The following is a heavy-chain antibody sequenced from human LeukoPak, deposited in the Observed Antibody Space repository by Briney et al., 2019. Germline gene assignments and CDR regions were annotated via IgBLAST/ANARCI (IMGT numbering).Heavy chain of an antibody. CDR3: ARHRFSGYSHGLFDY. Sequence: SETLSLTCTVSGGSISSYYWSWIRQAPGKGGEWIGYIYDSGSTNYNASLKSRVTISVDTSKNQFSLKVSFVTAADTAVYYCARHRFSGYSHGLFDYWGQGTLVTVSS. CDR1: GGSISSYY. J-gene: IGHJ4*02. CDR2: IYDSGST. V-gene: IGHV4-59*08. D-gene: IGHD5-18*01.